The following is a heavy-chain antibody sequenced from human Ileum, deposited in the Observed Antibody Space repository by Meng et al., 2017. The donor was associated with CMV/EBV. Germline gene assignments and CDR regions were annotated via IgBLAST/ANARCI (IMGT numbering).Heavy chain of an antibody. CDR3: ASGDSLRAVDF. V-gene: IGHV4-34*01. J-gene: IGHJ4*02. CDR1: GGSFSGYY. CDR2: INHSGST. D-gene: IGHD2-21*02. Sequence: QVQLQQWGAGLLKPSETLSLTCAVYGGSFSGYYWSWIRQPPGKGLEWIGEINHSGSTNYNPSLKSRVTISVDTSKNQFSLKLNSVTAADTAVYYCASGDSLRAVDFWGQGTLVTVSS.